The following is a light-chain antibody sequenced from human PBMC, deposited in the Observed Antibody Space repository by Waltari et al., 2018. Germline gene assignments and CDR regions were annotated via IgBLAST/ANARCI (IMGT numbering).Light chain of an antibody. CDR1: SLRSYY. V-gene: IGLV3-19*01. J-gene: IGLJ3*02. CDR3: NSRDSSGNQWV. Sequence: SSELTQDPAVSVALGQIVRITCQGDSLRSYYANWYQQKPRQAPFLVIFAKNNRPSGIPDRFSGSSAGNTASWTITGAQAEDEADYYCNSRDSSGNQWVFGGGTKLTVL. CDR2: AKN.